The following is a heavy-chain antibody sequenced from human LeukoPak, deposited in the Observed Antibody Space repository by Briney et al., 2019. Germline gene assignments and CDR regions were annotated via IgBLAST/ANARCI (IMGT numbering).Heavy chain of an antibody. D-gene: IGHD4-17*01. CDR2: IHDTGST. Sequence: SETLSLTCTVSGGSISYYYWTWIRQTPGKGLEWIGFIHDTGSTNYNPSLKSRVTISADTSKSQFFLELTSVTAADTAVYYCSGGPAVTTNDYWGQGTLVTVFS. V-gene: IGHV4-59*01. CDR3: SGGPAVTTNDY. J-gene: IGHJ4*02. CDR1: GGSISYYY.